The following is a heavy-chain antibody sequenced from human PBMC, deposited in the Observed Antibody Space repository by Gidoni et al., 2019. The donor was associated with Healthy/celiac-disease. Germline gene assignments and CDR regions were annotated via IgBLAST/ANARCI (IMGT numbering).Heavy chain of an antibody. V-gene: IGHV3-48*02. CDR2: ISSSSSTI. J-gene: IGHJ5*02. D-gene: IGHD6-13*01. Sequence: EVQLVESGGGLVQPGGSLSLSCAASGFTSSSYSMNWVRQAPGKGLEWVSYISSSSSTIYYADSVKGRFTISRDNAKNSLYLQMNSLRDEDTAVYYCARDLDSSSWYWNWFDPWGQGTLVTVSS. CDR3: ARDLDSSSWYWNWFDP. CDR1: GFTSSSYS.